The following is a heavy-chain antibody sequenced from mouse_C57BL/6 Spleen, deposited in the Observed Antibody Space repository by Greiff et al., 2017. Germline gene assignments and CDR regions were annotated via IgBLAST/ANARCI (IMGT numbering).Heavy chain of an antibody. CDR2: ILPGSGST. D-gene: IGHD1-1*01. V-gene: IGHV1-9*01. J-gene: IGHJ4*01. Sequence: VKVVESGAELMKPGASVKLSCKATGYTFTGYWIEWVKQRPGHGLEWIGEILPGSGSTNYNEKFKGKATFTADTSSNTAYMQLSSLTTEDSAIYYCATRGNYYGSSPHAMDYWGQGTSVTVSS. CDR3: ATRGNYYGSSPHAMDY. CDR1: GYTFTGYW.